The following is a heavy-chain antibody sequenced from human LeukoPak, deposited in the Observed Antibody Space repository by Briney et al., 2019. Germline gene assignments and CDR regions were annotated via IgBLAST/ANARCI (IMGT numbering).Heavy chain of an antibody. D-gene: IGHD5-18*01. CDR1: GFTFSSYA. CDR2: ISVIGRST. CDR3: AKVTTYSFPDAFDI. V-gene: IGHV3-23*01. Sequence: PGGSLRLSCAAYGFTFSSYAMSWVRQAPGKGLEWVSAISVIGRSTYYADSVKGRLPIYRDNSKNPLYLQMNSLRAEDTAVYYCAKVTTYSFPDAFDIWGQGTMVTVSS. J-gene: IGHJ3*02.